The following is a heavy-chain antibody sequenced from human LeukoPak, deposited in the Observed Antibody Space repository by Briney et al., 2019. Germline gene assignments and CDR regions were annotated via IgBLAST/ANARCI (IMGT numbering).Heavy chain of an antibody. CDR3: ARSYYYGSGKGFDY. CDR1: GFRFNTYW. V-gene: IGHV3-7*01. J-gene: IGHJ4*02. CDR2: IKQDGNEK. D-gene: IGHD3-10*01. Sequence: GGSLRLSCAASGFRFNTYWMSWVRQAPGKGLEGVANIKQDGNEKYYADSVKGRFTISRDNSKNTLYLQMNSLRAEDTAVYYCARSYYYGSGKGFDYWGQGTLVTVSS.